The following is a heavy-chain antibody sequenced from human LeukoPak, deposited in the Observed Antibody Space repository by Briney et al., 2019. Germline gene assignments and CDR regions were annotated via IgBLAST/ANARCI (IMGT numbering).Heavy chain of an antibody. CDR1: GFTFSSYA. CDR2: ISYDGSNK. Sequence: PGGSLRLSCAASGFTFSSYAMHWVRQAPGKGLEWVAVISYDGSNKYYADSVKGRFTISRDNSKNTLYLQMNSLRAEDTAVYYCARDLWEPGTGSLDYWGRGTLVTVSS. J-gene: IGHJ4*02. CDR3: ARDLWEPGTGSLDY. D-gene: IGHD1-26*01. V-gene: IGHV3-30-3*01.